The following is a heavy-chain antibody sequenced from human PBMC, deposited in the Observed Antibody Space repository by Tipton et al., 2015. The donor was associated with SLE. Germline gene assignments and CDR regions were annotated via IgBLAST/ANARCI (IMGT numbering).Heavy chain of an antibody. V-gene: IGHV4-39*07. CDR2: IYYSGST. J-gene: IGHJ6*02. D-gene: IGHD1-14*01. CDR1: GGSISSSSYY. CDR3: ARATDLLTLYGLDV. Sequence: TLSLTCTVSGGSISSSSYYWGWIRQPPGKGLEWIGSIYYSGSTYYNPSLKSRVTISVDTSKNQFSLKLSSVTAADTAVYYCARATDLLTLYGLDVWGEGTTVTVSS.